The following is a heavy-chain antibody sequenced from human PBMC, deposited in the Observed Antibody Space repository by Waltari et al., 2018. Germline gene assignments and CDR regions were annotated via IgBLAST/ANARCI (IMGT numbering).Heavy chain of an antibody. CDR2: IYYSGST. J-gene: IGHJ6*03. D-gene: IGHD2-2*01. V-gene: IGHV4-39*07. Sequence: QLQLQESGPGLVKPSGTLSLTCTVSGGSISSSSYYWGWIRQPPGKGLEWIGNIYYSGSTYYNPSLKSRVTISVDTSKNQFSLKLSSVTAADTAVYYCARIVVPAYYYYYMDVWGKGTTVTISS. CDR3: ARIVVPAYYYYYMDV. CDR1: GGSISSSSYY.